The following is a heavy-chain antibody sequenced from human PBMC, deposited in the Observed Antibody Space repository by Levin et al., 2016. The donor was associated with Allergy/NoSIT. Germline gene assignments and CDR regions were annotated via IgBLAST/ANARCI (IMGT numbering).Heavy chain of an antibody. V-gene: IGHV3-48*02. CDR2: ISSSSRTI. Sequence: GGSLRLSCAASGFPFSSYWMHWVRQAPGKGLVWVSYISSSSRTIYYADSVKGRFTISRDNAKNSLYLQMSSLRDEDTAVYSCVRGRNAFDIWGQGTTVTVSS. CDR1: GFPFSSYW. J-gene: IGHJ3*02. CDR3: VRGRNAFDI. D-gene: IGHD3-10*01.